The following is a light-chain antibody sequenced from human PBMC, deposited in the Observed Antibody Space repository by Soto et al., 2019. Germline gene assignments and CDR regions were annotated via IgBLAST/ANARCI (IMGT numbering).Light chain of an antibody. CDR2: GAS. V-gene: IGKV3-15*01. CDR3: HQYHNWPPIT. J-gene: IGKJ5*01. Sequence: EIVMSQSPDTLFLSPGEGATLSCRASHSVSSHLALYQHKPGQAPRLLIYGASTRASGIPARFSGSGSETDFTLTISSLQSEDSAVYYCHQYHNWPPITFGQGTRLET. CDR1: HSVSSH.